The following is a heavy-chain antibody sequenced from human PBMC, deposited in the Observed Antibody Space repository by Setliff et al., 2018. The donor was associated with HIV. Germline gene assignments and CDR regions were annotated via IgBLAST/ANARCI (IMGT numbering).Heavy chain of an antibody. J-gene: IGHJ3*02. Sequence: ASVKVSCKVSGYTLTELSMHWVRQAPGKGLEWMGGFDPEDGETIYAQKFQGRVTMTEDTSTDTAYMELSSLRSGDTAVYYCATGRILGYCSSTSCSNAFDIWGQGTMVTVSS. CDR3: ATGRILGYCSSTSCSNAFDI. CDR1: GYTLTELS. CDR2: FDPEDGET. V-gene: IGHV1-24*01. D-gene: IGHD2-2*01.